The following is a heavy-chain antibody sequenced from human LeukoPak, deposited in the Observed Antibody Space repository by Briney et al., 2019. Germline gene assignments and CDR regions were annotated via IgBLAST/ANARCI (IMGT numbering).Heavy chain of an antibody. V-gene: IGHV4-39*02. D-gene: IGHD3-3*01. CDR2: IYYSGST. J-gene: IGHJ6*02. CDR1: GGSISSSSYY. Sequence: SETLSLTCTVSGGSISSSSYYWGWIRQPPGKGLEWIGSIYYSGSTYYNPSLKSRVTISVDTSKNQFSLKLSSVTAADTAVYYCARDRERMEWLFLVYYYYGMDVWGQGTTVTVSS. CDR3: ARDRERMEWLFLVYYYYGMDV.